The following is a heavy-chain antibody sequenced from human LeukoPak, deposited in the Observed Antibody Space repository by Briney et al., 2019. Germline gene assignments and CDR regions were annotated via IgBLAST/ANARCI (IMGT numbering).Heavy chain of an antibody. CDR2: IYTSDTT. CDR3: AGFRWVVGTRAFDV. J-gene: IGHJ3*01. D-gene: IGHD1-14*01. V-gene: IGHV4-61*09. Sequence: SQTLSLTCTVSGDSINSGNYYWSWIRQPAGRGLEWVGHIYTSDTTNYSPSLNNRVTISLDTSSHQLSLKLTSVTAADTAVYFCAGFRWVVGTRAFDVWGRGTMVTVSS. CDR1: GDSINSGNYY.